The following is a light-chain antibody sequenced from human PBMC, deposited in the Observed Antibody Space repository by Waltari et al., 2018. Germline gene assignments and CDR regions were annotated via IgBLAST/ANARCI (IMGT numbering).Light chain of an antibody. CDR1: SSDVGGYNY. Sequence: QSALTQPASVSGSPGQSITISCTGTSSDVGGYNYVSWYQQHPGKAPKLMIYDVSNRPPGVSNRFSGSKSGNTASLTISGLQAEDEADYYCSSYTSSSTLWVFGGGTKLTVL. CDR3: SSYTSSSTLWV. CDR2: DVS. V-gene: IGLV2-14*03. J-gene: IGLJ3*02.